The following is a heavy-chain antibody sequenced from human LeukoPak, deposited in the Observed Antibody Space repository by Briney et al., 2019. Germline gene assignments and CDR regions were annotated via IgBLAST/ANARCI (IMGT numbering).Heavy chain of an antibody. CDR1: GFSVSINY. CDR3: AKAPATSCSGVYCYPFDH. J-gene: IGHJ4*02. Sequence: GESLRLSCVVSGFSVSINYMSWVRQAPGKGLEWVSVIYSGGTTYYADSVKGRFTISRDNSKNTLFLQMNSLRAEDAAVYYCAKAPATSCSGVYCYPFDHWGQGTLVTVSS. CDR2: IYSGGTT. D-gene: IGHD2-15*01. V-gene: IGHV3-53*01.